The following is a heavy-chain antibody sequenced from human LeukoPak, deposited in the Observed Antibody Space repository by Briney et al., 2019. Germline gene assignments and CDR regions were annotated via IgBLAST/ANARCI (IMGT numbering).Heavy chain of an antibody. CDR3: ARGRYSSSWYRWFDP. CDR1: GGSFSGYY. D-gene: IGHD6-13*01. V-gene: IGHV4-34*01. CDR2: INHSGST. J-gene: IGHJ5*02. Sequence: SETLSLTCAAYGGSFSGYYWSWIRQPPGKGLEWIGEINHSGSTNYNPSLKSRVTISVDTSKNQFSLKLSSVTAADTAVYYCARGRYSSSWYRWFDPWGQGTLVTVSS.